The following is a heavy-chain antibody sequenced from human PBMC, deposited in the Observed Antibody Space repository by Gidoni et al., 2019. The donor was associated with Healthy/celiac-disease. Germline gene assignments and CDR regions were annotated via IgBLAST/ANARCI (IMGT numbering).Heavy chain of an antibody. CDR1: GGSFSGYY. Sequence: QVQLQQWGAGLLKPSETLSLTCAVYGGSFSGYYWIWIRQPPGKGLEWIGEINHNGSTNYTPSLKSRVTIAVDTSKNQFSLKLSSVTAAYTAVYYCARVRKGKTVVVPAAIERRGGYYYYYMDVWGKGTTVTVSS. CDR2: INHNGST. J-gene: IGHJ6*03. CDR3: ARVRKGKTVVVPAAIERRGGYYYYYMDV. D-gene: IGHD2-2*01. V-gene: IGHV4-34*01.